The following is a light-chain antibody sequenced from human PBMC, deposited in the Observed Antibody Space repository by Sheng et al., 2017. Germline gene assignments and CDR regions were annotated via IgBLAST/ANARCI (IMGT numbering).Light chain of an antibody. CDR3: QQYDSLPIT. Sequence: DIQMTQSPSSLSVSVGDRITITCQASQDITNYLHWYQQRPGNAPNLLISDASTLETGVPSRFRGSGSGTDFYFTITSLQPEDIATYYCQQYDSLPITFGQGTRLDIK. CDR2: DAS. V-gene: IGKV1-33*01. CDR1: QDITNY. J-gene: IGKJ5*01.